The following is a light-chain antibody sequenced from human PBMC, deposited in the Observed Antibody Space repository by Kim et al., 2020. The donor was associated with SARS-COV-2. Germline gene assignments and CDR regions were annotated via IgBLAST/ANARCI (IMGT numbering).Light chain of an antibody. CDR2: HVT. J-gene: IGLJ2*01. CDR1: NRAIFG. V-gene: IGLV3-21*02. Sequence: SVAPGQTSGFTAGGVNRAIFGVQWYPQRAAQAPMVVISHVTDRPSGIPERFSGSTSGNTATLTISSVEAGDEADYYCQVWNSGVVFGGGTKLTVL. CDR3: QVWNSGVV.